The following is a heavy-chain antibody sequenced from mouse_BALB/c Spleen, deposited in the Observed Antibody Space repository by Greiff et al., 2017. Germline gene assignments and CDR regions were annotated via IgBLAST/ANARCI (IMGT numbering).Heavy chain of an antibody. D-gene: IGHD2-14*01. CDR3: TRDYRLDD. CDR1: GFTFSNYW. CDR2: IRLKSNNYST. J-gene: IGHJ2*01. V-gene: IGHV6-6*02. Sequence: EVQLEESGGGLVQPGGSMKLSCVASGFTFSNYWMNWVRQSPEKGLEWVAEIRLKSNNYSTHYAESVKGRFTISRDDSKSSVYLQMNNLRAEDTGIYYCTRDYRLDDWGQGTTLTVSS.